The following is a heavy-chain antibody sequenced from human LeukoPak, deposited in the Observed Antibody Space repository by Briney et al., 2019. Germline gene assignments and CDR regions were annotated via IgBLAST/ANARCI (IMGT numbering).Heavy chain of an antibody. CDR2: ISGSGGST. CDR3: AKDRDYYDSSGQD. D-gene: IGHD3-22*01. CDR1: GFTFSSYA. Sequence: GGSLRLSCAASGFTFSSYAMSWVRQAPGKGLEWVSAISGSGGSTYYADSVKGRFTISRDNSKNTLYLQMNSPRAEDTAVYYCAKDRDYYDSSGQDWGQGTLVTVSS. V-gene: IGHV3-23*01. J-gene: IGHJ4*02.